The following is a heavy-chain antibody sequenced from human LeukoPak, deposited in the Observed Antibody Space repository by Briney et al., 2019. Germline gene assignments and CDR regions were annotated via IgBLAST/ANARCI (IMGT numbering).Heavy chain of an antibody. V-gene: IGHV4-4*02. CDR2: IYHSGST. Sequence: PSETLSLTCAVSGGSISSSNWWSWVRQPPGKGLEWIGEIYHSGSTNYNPSLKSRVTISVDKSKNQFSLKLSSVTAADTAVYYCARASRDYFETGNWFDPWGQGTLVTVSS. D-gene: IGHD3-9*01. J-gene: IGHJ5*02. CDR1: GGSISSSNW. CDR3: ARASRDYFETGNWFDP.